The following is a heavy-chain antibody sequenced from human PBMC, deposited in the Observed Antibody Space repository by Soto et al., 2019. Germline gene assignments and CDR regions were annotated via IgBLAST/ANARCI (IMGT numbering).Heavy chain of an antibody. CDR1: GGTFSSYA. CDR2: IIPIFGTA. CDR3: ARERSTTPTIFGVVPPYYFDY. V-gene: IGHV1-69*13. D-gene: IGHD3-3*01. Sequence: GASVKVSCKASGGTFSSYAISWVRQARGQGLEWMGGIIPIFGTANYAQKFQGRVTITADESTSTAYMELSSLRSEDTGVYYCARERSTTPTIFGVVPPYYFDYWGQGTLVTVSS. J-gene: IGHJ4*02.